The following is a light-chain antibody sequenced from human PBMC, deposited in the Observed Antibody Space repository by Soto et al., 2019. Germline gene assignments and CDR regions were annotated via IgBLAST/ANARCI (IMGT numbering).Light chain of an antibody. V-gene: IGKV1-5*01. CDR3: QQYNSYPWT. CDR1: QSISAW. CDR2: DAS. J-gene: IGKJ1*01. Sequence: DIQMTPSPSTLSATSGHRVTIKSRASQSISAWLAWYQQKPGKAPKLLIYDASNLESGVPSRFSGSGSGTDFTLTISSLQPDDFATYYCQQYNSYPWTFGQGTKVDI.